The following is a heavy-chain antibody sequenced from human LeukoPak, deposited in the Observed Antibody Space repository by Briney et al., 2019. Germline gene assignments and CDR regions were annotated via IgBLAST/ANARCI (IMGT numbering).Heavy chain of an antibody. CDR2: IYYSGST. CDR1: GGSISSYY. J-gene: IGHJ3*02. CDR3: ARVFGVIDAFDI. D-gene: IGHD3-3*01. V-gene: IGHV4-59*01. Sequence: SETLSLTCTVSGGSISSYYWSWIRQPPGKGLEWIGYIYYSGSTNYNPSLTSRVTISVDTSKNQFSLKLSSVTAADTAVYYCARVFGVIDAFDIWGQGTMVTVSS.